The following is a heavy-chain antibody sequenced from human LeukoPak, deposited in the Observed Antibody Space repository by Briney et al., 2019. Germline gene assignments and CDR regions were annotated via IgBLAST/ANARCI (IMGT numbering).Heavy chain of an antibody. Sequence: SETLSLTCTVSGGSISSGGYYWSWIRQHPGKGLEWIVYIYYSGSTYYNPSLKSRVTISVDTSKNQFSLKLSSVTAADTAVYYCARDLAYYDSSGYYSYFDYWGQGTLVTVSS. CDR2: IYYSGST. V-gene: IGHV4-31*03. CDR1: GGSISSGGYY. CDR3: ARDLAYYDSSGYYSYFDY. D-gene: IGHD3-22*01. J-gene: IGHJ4*02.